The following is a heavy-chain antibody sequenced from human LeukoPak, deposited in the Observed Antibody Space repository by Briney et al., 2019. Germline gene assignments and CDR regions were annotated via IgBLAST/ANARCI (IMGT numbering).Heavy chain of an antibody. J-gene: IGHJ4*02. CDR3: AKAGAYSNGYHEYPNYVDY. CDR2: ISWNSGSI. V-gene: IGHV3-9*01. D-gene: IGHD3-22*01. CDR1: GFIFNNYA. Sequence: GGSLRLSCAGSGFIFNNYAMHWVRQPPGKGLEWVSGISWNSGSIDYADSVKGRFTISRDNAKNSLYLQMNSLRAGDTAIYYCAKAGAYSNGYHEYPNYVDYWGQGTLVTVSS.